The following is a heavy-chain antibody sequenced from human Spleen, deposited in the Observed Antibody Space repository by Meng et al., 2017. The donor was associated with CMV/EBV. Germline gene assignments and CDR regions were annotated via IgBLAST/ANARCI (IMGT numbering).Heavy chain of an antibody. D-gene: IGHD3-10*01. CDR2: IGTAGDP. Sequence: EVRLVECGGGLVQPGGSLRRSCAASGFTFRCHDMHWVRQAPGKGLEWVSAIGTAGDPYYPGSVKGRFTISRENAKNSLYLQMNSLRAGDTAVYYCAKDLEGSDYWGQGTLVTVSS. CDR3: AKDLEGSDY. CDR1: GFTFRCHD. J-gene: IGHJ4*02. V-gene: IGHV3-13*05.